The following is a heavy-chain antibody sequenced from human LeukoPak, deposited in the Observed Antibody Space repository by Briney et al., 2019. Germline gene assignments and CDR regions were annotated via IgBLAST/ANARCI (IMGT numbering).Heavy chain of an antibody. CDR2: ISYDGSNK. Sequence: TGGTLRLSCAASGFTFSSYGMSWVRQAPGKGLEWVAVISYDGSNKYYADSVKGRFTISRDNSKNTLYLQMNSLRAEDTAVYYCAKGVRGSYYDFAYYYYMDVWGKGTTVTVSS. CDR1: GFTFSSYG. V-gene: IGHV3-30*18. D-gene: IGHD1-26*01. CDR3: AKGVRGSYYDFAYYYYMDV. J-gene: IGHJ6*03.